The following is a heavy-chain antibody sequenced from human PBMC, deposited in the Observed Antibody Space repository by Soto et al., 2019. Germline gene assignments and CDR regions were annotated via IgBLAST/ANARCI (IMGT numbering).Heavy chain of an antibody. Sequence: QVQLVQSGAEVTKPGASVKISCKASGYTFTNYYMHWVRQAPGQGPEWMGIISPSDGGTSNAQKFQGRLNMTEDTSTSTFYMKLSSLTSEDTAVYYCARGRLFSSSSRGLGYYGMDDWGHGTTVTVSS. CDR3: ARGRLFSSSSRGLGYYGMDD. V-gene: IGHV1-46*01. D-gene: IGHD6-6*01. CDR2: ISPSDGGT. J-gene: IGHJ6*02. CDR1: GYTFTNYY.